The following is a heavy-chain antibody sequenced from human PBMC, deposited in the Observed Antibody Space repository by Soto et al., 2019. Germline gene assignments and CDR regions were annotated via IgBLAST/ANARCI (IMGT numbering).Heavy chain of an antibody. CDR1: WGTLSSVT. CDR3: AKDRRADWDYSYYYAMEA. Sequence: SVEVAFKASWGTLSSVTMIWCRDSPLQWLEWMGGIIPIYGTANYAQKFQDRVTIVAEASKTTAYMELSSLRSEDTAIYYCAKDRRADWDYSYYYAMEARGKGHTVNVS. J-gene: IGHJ6*03. D-gene: IGHD1-26*01. V-gene: IGHV1-69*13. CDR2: IIPIYGTA.